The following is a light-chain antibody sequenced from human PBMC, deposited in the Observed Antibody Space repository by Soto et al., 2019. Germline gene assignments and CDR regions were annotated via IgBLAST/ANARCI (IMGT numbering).Light chain of an antibody. CDR1: QRIRSGR. J-gene: IGKJ5*01. CDR2: DAS. CDR3: QEYNGPPVT. V-gene: IGKV3-20*01. Sequence: VVTQSQDNLSLSPGERATLSCRARQRIRSGRLAWYQQKAGQAPRLVIFDASIRASGTPERFSGSGSGTDVTLTIARLEPPDFAVHYCQEYNGPPVTFGLGTRLEIK.